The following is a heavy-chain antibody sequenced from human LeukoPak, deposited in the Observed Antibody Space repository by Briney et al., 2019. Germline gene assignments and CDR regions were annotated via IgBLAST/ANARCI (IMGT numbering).Heavy chain of an antibody. CDR1: VFTFSNAW. Sequence: GGSLRLSCAASVFTFSNAWMSWVRQAPGKGLEWVGRIKSKTDGGTTDYAAPVKGRFTISRDDSKNTLYLQMNSLKTEDTAVYYCTTYRAIFGVVIDYGGQGTLVTVSS. CDR2: IKSKTDGGTT. J-gene: IGHJ4*02. CDR3: TTYRAIFGVVIDY. V-gene: IGHV3-15*01. D-gene: IGHD3-3*01.